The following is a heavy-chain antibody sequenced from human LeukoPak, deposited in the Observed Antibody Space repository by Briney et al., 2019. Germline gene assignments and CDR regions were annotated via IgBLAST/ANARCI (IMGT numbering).Heavy chain of an antibody. CDR3: ARGGILKSVDY. J-gene: IGHJ4*02. D-gene: IGHD3-16*01. CDR1: GGSIGSHY. Sequence: SETLSLTCTVSGGSIGSHYWTWIRQTPGKGLEWIGYVYDIGSTKYNPSLKSRVTISVDTSKNQFSLRLSSVTAADTAVYYCARGGILKSVDYWGQGTLDAVSS. V-gene: IGHV4-59*11. CDR2: VYDIGST.